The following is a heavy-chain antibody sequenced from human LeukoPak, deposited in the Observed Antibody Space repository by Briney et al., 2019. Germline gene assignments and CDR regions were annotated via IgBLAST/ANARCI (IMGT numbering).Heavy chain of an antibody. V-gene: IGHV3-23*01. D-gene: IGHD3-22*01. CDR2: ISGSGGST. CDR1: GFTFSSYA. CDR3: AKWKSYDSSGHLDAFDI. J-gene: IGHJ3*02. Sequence: AGGSLRLSCAASGFTFSSYAMSWVRQAPGKGLEWVSAISGSGGSTYYADSVKGRFTISRDNSKNTLYLQMNSLRAEDTAVYYCAKWKSYDSSGHLDAFDIWGQGTMVTVSS.